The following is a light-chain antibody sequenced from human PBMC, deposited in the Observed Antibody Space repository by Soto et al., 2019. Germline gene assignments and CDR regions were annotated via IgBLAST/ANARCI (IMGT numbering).Light chain of an antibody. J-gene: IGKJ1*01. V-gene: IGKV3-15*01. CDR1: QSVSSK. Sequence: EIVMTQSPATLSVSLGERATLSCRASQSVSSKLAWYQQKPGQAPRLLIYGASTRATGFPARFSGSGSGTEFTLTISSLQSEDFAVYYCQQHNNWPRTFGQGTKVEIK. CDR2: GAS. CDR3: QQHNNWPRT.